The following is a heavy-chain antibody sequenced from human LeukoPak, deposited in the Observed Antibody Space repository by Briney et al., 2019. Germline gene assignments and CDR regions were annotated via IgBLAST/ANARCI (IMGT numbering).Heavy chain of an antibody. D-gene: IGHD3-10*01. CDR3: ARALGGSGSFILDY. Sequence: PGGSLRLACAAAGFTVSSYDMSWVRQAPGEGRGLGSVIYSGRNTYYAVSVKARFTISRDNSKNTLYLQMTSLRAEDTAVYYCARALGGSGSFILDYWGQGTLVTVSS. J-gene: IGHJ4*02. CDR2: IYSGRNT. V-gene: IGHV3-66*01. CDR1: GFTVSSYD.